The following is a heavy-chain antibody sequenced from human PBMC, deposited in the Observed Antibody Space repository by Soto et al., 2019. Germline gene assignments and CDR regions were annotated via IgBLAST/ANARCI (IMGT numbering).Heavy chain of an antibody. CDR2: IYYSGST. V-gene: IGHV4-39*01. J-gene: IGHJ6*02. CDR3: ARRARDNWNQNGMDV. CDR1: GGSISSSSYY. D-gene: IGHD1-1*01. Sequence: SETLSLTCTVSGGSISSSSYYRGWIRQPPGKGLEWIGSIYYSGSTYYNPSLKSRVTISVDTSKNQFSLKLSSVTAADTAVYYCARRARDNWNQNGMDVWGQGTTVTVSS.